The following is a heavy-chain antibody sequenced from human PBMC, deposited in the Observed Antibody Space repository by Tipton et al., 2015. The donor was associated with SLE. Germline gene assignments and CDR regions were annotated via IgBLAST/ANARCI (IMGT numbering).Heavy chain of an antibody. Sequence: SLRLSCVASGFTFDNYWMTWVRLAPGKGLEWVANIKYDDTQKDYVDSVKGRFTISRDNGKSSLYLQMNSLRVEDTAVYYCARLLLKPSRCMDVWGKGTTVTVSS. V-gene: IGHV3-7*01. J-gene: IGHJ6*03. CDR3: ARLLLKPSRCMDV. CDR1: GFTFDNYW. D-gene: IGHD2-15*01. CDR2: IKYDDTQK.